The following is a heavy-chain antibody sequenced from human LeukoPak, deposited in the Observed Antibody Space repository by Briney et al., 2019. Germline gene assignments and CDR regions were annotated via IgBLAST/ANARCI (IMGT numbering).Heavy chain of an antibody. CDR1: GGSISSYY. V-gene: IGHV4-59*08. Sequence: SETLSLTCTVSGGSISSYYWSWIRQPPGKGLEWIGYIYYSGSTKYNPSLKSRVTISVDTSKNQFSLKLSSVTAADTAVYYCARRADYYDSSGYPFLGYWYFDLWGRGTLVTVSS. D-gene: IGHD3-22*01. J-gene: IGHJ2*01. CDR2: IYYSGST. CDR3: ARRADYYDSSGYPFLGYWYFDL.